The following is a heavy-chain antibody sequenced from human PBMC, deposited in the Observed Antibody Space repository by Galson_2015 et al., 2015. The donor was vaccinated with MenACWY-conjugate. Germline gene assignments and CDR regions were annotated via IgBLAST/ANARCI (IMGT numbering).Heavy chain of an antibody. CDR2: INPKSGET. CDR3: ARERFSAGGSLDK. Sequence: SVKVSCKASGYSLSAFYTHWVRQAPGQGLEWLGRINPKSGETIYAQKFQGRVAMTRDTSVNTAHMELSGLKFDDAAVYFCARERFSAGGSLDKWGQGTLISVSS. V-gene: IGHV1-2*06. CDR1: GYSLSAFY. D-gene: IGHD6-13*01. J-gene: IGHJ1*01.